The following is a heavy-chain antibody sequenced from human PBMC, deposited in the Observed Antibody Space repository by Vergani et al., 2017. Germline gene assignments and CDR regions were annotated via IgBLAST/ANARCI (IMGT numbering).Heavy chain of an antibody. CDR2: ISAYNGNT. CDR3: ARATAGDGSSSAYYYCYMDV. Sequence: QVQLVQSGAEVKKPGASVKVSCKASGYTFTSYGISWVRQAPGQGLEWMGWISAYNGNTNYAQKLQGRVTMTTDTATSTAYMELRSLRSDDTAVYYCARATAGDGSSSAYYYCYMDVWGKGTTVTVSS. CDR1: GYTFTSYG. D-gene: IGHD6-6*01. J-gene: IGHJ6*03. V-gene: IGHV1-18*01.